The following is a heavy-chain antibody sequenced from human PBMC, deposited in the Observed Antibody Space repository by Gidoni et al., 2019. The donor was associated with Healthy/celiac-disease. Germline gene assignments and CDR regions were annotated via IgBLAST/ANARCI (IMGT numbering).Heavy chain of an antibody. Sequence: EVQLLESGGGLVQPGGSLRLSCAASGCTFSSYAMSWVRQAPGKGLEWVPAISGSGGSTYYADSVKGRFTISRDNSKNTLYLQMNSLRAEDTAVYYCAKFEVVVPAAISYYYYMDVWGKGTTVTVSS. CDR3: AKFEVVVPAAISYYYYMDV. CDR2: ISGSGGST. J-gene: IGHJ6*03. CDR1: GCTFSSYA. V-gene: IGHV3-23*01. D-gene: IGHD2-2*02.